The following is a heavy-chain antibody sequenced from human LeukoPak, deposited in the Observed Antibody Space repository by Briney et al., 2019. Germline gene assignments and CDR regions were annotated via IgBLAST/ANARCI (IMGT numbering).Heavy chain of an antibody. D-gene: IGHD3-22*01. CDR1: GFTFSSYA. CDR3: AKEGGNYYDSSGYRLGY. V-gene: IGHV3-23*01. CDR2: ISGSGGST. Sequence: GGSLRLSCAASGFTFSSYAMSWVRQAPGKGLEWGSAISGSGGSTYYADSVKGRFTISRDKSKNTLYLQMNSLRAEDTAVYYCAKEGGNYYDSSGYRLGYWGQGTLVTVSS. J-gene: IGHJ4*02.